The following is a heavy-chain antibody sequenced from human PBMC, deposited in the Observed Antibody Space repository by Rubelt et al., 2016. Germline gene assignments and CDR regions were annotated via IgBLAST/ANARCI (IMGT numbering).Heavy chain of an antibody. D-gene: IGHD3-10*01. V-gene: IGHV4-39*07. CDR2: IYYSGST. Sequence: QLQLQESGPGLVKPSETLSLTCTVSGGSISSSSYYWGWIRQPPGKGLEWIGSIYYSGSTYYNPSLKVRVTISVDTSKNQFSLKLSSVTAADTDVYYCARDLRFGYGSAPSYMDVWGKGTTVTVSS. CDR1: GGSISSSSYY. J-gene: IGHJ6*03. CDR3: ARDLRFGYGSAPSYMDV.